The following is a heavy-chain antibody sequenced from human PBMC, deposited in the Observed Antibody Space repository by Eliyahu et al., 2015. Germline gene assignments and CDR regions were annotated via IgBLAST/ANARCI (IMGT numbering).Heavy chain of an antibody. V-gene: IGHV4-38-2*01. J-gene: IGHJ6*02. D-gene: IGHD4-11*01. CDR3: ALTTYYYYYGMDV. Sequence: QVQLQESGPGLVKPSETLSLTCAVXGYSISSGYYWGWIRQPPGKGLEWIGSIYHSGSTYYNPSLKSRVTISVDTSKNQFSLKLSSVTAADTAVYYCALTTYYYYYGMDVWGQGTTVTVSS. CDR2: IYHSGST. CDR1: GYSISSGYY.